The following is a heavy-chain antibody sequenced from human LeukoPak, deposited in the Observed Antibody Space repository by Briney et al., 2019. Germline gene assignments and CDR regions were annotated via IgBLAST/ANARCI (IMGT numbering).Heavy chain of an antibody. CDR2: ISSSSSYT. CDR3: ARYCSGGSCYSH. V-gene: IGHV3-11*06. J-gene: IGHJ4*02. CDR1: GLTVSSNY. D-gene: IGHD2-15*01. Sequence: GGSLRLSCAASGLTVSSNYMNWIRQAPGKGLEWVSYISSSSSYTNYADSVKGRFTISRDNAKNSLYLQMNSLRAEDTAVYYCARYCSGGSCYSHWGQGTLVTVSS.